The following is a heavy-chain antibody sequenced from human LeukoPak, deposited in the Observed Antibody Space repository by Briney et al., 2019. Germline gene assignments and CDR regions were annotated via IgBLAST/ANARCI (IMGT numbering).Heavy chain of an antibody. D-gene: IGHD6-13*01. CDR3: ARGGYSSSWYHPPADAFDI. J-gene: IGHJ3*02. CDR1: GFNFSSNS. CDR2: ISSTSNYI. V-gene: IGHV3-21*01. Sequence: PGGSLRLSCAASGFNFSSNSMHWVRQAPGKGLEWVSSISSTSNYIYYADSVKGRFTISRDNTKNSLYLQMNSLRAEDTAVYYCARGGYSSSWYHPPADAFDIWGQGTMVTVSS.